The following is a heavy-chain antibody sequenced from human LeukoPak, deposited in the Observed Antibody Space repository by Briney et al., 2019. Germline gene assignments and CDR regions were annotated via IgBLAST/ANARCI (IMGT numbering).Heavy chain of an antibody. V-gene: IGHV1-8*03. CDR2: MNPNSGNT. Sequence: ASVKVSCKASGYTFTSYGISWVRQAPGQGLGWMGWMNPNSGNTGYAQKFQGRVTITRNTSISTAYMELSSLRSEDTAVYYCARVMRRDGYIGYWGQGTLVTVSS. CDR1: GYTFTSYG. CDR3: ARVMRRDGYIGY. J-gene: IGHJ4*02. D-gene: IGHD5-24*01.